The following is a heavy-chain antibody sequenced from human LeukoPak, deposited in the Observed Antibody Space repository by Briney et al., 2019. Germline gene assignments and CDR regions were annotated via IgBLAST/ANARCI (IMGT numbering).Heavy chain of an antibody. D-gene: IGHD6-19*01. V-gene: IGHV3-11*04. CDR2: ISGSGTTI. J-gene: IGHJ4*02. Sequence: GGSLRLSCAASGLTFSDYYMTWIRQAPGKGLEWVSSISGSGTTIYSADSVKGRFTISRDNAKSSLYLQMSSLRADDTGVYYCAGGSGWMTDQWGQGTLVTVSS. CDR3: AGGSGWMTDQ. CDR1: GLTFSDYY.